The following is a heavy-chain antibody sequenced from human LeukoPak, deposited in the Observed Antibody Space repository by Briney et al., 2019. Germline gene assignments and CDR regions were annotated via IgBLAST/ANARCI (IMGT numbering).Heavy chain of an antibody. CDR1: GYTFTGYY. CDR2: INPNSGGT. CDR3: ARDHPSDDSSGYYGYDY. Sequence: GASVKVSCKASGYTFTGYYMHWVRQAPGQGLEWMGWINPNSGGTNYAQKFQGRVTMTRDTSISTAYMELSRLRSVDTAVYYCARDHPSDDSSGYYGYDYWGQGTLVTVSS. J-gene: IGHJ4*02. V-gene: IGHV1-2*02. D-gene: IGHD3-22*01.